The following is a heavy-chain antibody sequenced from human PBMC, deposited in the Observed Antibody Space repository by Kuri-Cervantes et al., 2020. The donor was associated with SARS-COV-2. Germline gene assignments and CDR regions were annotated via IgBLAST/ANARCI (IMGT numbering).Heavy chain of an antibody. CDR3: AKETGAAGSSWMSYFDN. CDR2: ISSTSSYT. V-gene: IGHV3-21*01. J-gene: IGHJ4*02. Sequence: GGSLRLSCVASGFTFSSYSMNWVRQAPGKGLEWVSSISSTSSYTYYADSVKGRFTISRDNAKNSLYLQMNSLRDEDTGVYYCAKETGAAGSSWMSYFDNWGLGTQVTVSS. D-gene: IGHD6-13*01. CDR1: GFTFSSYS.